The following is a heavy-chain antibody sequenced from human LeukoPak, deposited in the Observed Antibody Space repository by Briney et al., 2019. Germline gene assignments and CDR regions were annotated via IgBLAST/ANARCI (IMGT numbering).Heavy chain of an antibody. J-gene: IGHJ6*03. Sequence: GGSLRLSCSASGFSFTNYAISWVRQAPGRGLEWVSTTVSDGSTYYADSVKGRFTISGDNSNHTLFLQMNSLRVEDTAVYYCAKAQLPDYYYMDVWGKGTTVTVSS. CDR1: GFSFTNYA. D-gene: IGHD2-2*01. CDR3: AKAQLPDYYYMDV. V-gene: IGHV3-23*01. CDR2: TVSDGST.